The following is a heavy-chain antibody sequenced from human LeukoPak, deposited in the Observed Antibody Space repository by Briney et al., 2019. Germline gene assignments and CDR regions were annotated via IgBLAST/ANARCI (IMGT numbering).Heavy chain of an antibody. V-gene: IGHV3-23*01. J-gene: IGHJ3*02. CDR1: GFSFSSYV. CDR2: ISGGGDYT. Sequence: GGSLRLSCTASGFSFSSYVMSWVRQAPGKGLGWVSAISGGGDYTYYADSVKGRFTISRDNSKNTLYLQMNSLRAEDTAVYYCARTAYYYDSSGYDDAFDIWGQGTMVTVSS. D-gene: IGHD3-22*01. CDR3: ARTAYYYDSSGYDDAFDI.